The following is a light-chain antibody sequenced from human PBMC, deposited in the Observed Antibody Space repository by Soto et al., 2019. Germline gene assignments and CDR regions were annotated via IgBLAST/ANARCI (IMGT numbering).Light chain of an antibody. CDR2: EVS. CDR3: SSHRSSSTLYV. Sequence: QSVLTQPPSVSGSPGQSVTISCTGTSTDFVSYNRVSRYQQPPGTAPKLMIYEVSNRPSGVSDRFSGSKSGNTASLTISGLQAEDEADYYCSSHRSSSTLYVFGSGTKVTVL. CDR1: STDFVSYNR. J-gene: IGLJ1*01. V-gene: IGLV2-18*02.